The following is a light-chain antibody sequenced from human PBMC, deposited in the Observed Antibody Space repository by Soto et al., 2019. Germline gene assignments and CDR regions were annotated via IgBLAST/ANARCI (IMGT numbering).Light chain of an antibody. Sequence: DIQMTQSPTTLSASVGDRVTITCRASQSISSWLAWYQQTPGKAPTVLIYDASSLESGVPSRFSGSGSGTEYSLTISSLQPGDFATYYCQQYNXYWTFGQGTKVDIK. CDR2: DAS. J-gene: IGKJ1*01. CDR1: QSISSW. CDR3: QQYNXYWT. V-gene: IGKV1-5*01.